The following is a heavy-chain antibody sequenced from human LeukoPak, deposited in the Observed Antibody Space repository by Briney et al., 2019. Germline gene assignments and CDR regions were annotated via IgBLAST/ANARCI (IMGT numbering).Heavy chain of an antibody. J-gene: IGHJ5*02. V-gene: IGHV4-31*03. Sequence: SQTLSLTCTDSGGSISSGGYYWSWIRQPPGKGLEWIGYIYYSGSTYYTPSLKSRVTISVDTSKNQFSLKLNSVTAADTAVYYCARDSGDWFDPWGQGTLVTVSS. CDR1: GGSISSGGYY. CDR3: ARDSGDWFDP. CDR2: IYYSGST.